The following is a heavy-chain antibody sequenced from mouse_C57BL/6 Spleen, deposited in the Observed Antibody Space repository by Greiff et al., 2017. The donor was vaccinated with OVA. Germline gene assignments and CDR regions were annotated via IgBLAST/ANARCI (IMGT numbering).Heavy chain of an antibody. J-gene: IGHJ2*01. CDR3: ARHDGYDVDY. CDR2: IYPGDGDT. Sequence: VQLQQSGPELVKPGASVKISCKASGYAFSSSWMNWVKQRPGKGLEWIGRIYPGDGDTNYNGKFKGKATLTADKSSSTAYMQLSSLTSEDSAVYSCARHDGYDVDYWGQGTTLTVSS. D-gene: IGHD2-2*01. V-gene: IGHV1-82*01. CDR1: GYAFSSSW.